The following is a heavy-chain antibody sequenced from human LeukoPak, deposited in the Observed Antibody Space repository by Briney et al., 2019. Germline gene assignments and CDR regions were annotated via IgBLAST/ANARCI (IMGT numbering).Heavy chain of an antibody. CDR3: ARHAEGYCSGGSCYGVPNWFDP. D-gene: IGHD2-15*01. J-gene: IGHJ5*02. CDR1: SGSFSDYY. Sequence: PSETLSLTCAVYSGSFSDYYWSWIRQPPGKGLEWIGSIYYSGSTYYNPSLKSRVTISVDTSKNQFSLKLSSVTAADTAVYYCARHAEGYCSGGSCYGVPNWFDPWGQGTLVTVSS. V-gene: IGHV4-34*01. CDR2: IYYSGST.